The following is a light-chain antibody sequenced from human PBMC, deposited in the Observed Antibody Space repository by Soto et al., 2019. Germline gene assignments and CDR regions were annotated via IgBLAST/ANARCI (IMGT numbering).Light chain of an antibody. CDR1: SSDVGGYNY. CDR3: SSFAGNNNLV. J-gene: IGLJ3*02. V-gene: IGLV2-8*01. Sequence: QSALTQPPSASGSPGQSVTISCTGTSSDVGGYNYVSWYQQHPGKAPKLIIYEVRERPSGVPDRFSGSKSGNTASLTVSGLQAADEADYFCSSFAGNNNLVFGGGTKLTVL. CDR2: EVR.